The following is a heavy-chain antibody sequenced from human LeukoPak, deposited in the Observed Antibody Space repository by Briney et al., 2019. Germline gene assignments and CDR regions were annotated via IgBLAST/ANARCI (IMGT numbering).Heavy chain of an antibody. CDR3: ARDLGGDYFDY. CDR2: ISSSSSYI. CDR1: GFTFSNYS. V-gene: IGHV3-21*01. Sequence: PGGSLTLSCAASGFTFSNYSMNRVRQALGKGLEWVSSISSSSSYIYYADSVRGRFTISRDNAKNSLYLQMNSLRAEDTAVYYCARDLGGDYFDYWGQGTLVTVPS. J-gene: IGHJ4*02. D-gene: IGHD1-26*01.